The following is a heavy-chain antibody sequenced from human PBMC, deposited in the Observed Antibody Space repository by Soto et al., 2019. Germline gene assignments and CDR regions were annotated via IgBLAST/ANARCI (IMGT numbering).Heavy chain of an antibody. D-gene: IGHD3-3*01. CDR3: ARGGSQARLELLPLHNYYSYYGMDV. Sequence: SETLSLTWTVSGGSISRDYWSWIRQPPGKGLEWIGYIYYSGSTNYNPSLKSRVTISVDTSKNQFSLKLSSVTAADTAVYYCARGGSQARLELLPLHNYYSYYGMDVCGQGPTVTVSS. CDR1: GGSISRDY. V-gene: IGHV4-59*01. CDR2: IYYSGST. J-gene: IGHJ6*02.